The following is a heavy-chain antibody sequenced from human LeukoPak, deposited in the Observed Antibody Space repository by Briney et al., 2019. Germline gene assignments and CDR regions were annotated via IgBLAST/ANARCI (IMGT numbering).Heavy chain of an antibody. V-gene: IGHV1-69*05. CDR3: ATSRGGAFDI. Sequence: SVKVSCKASGGTFSSYAISWVRQAPGQGLEWMGGIIPIFGTANYAQKFQGRVTITTNESTSTAYMELSSLRSEDTAVYYCATSRGGAFDIWGQGTMVTVSS. CDR2: IIPIFGTA. CDR1: GGTFSSYA. J-gene: IGHJ3*02.